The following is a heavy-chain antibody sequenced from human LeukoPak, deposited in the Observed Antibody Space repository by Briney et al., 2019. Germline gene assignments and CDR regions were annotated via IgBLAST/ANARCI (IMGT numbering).Heavy chain of an antibody. J-gene: IGHJ5*02. CDR3: VRAHHPGGWFDP. CDR2: INQDGGEI. V-gene: IGHV3-7*04. Sequence: GGSLRLSCAASGFTFSSSWMTWVRQAPGKGLEWVASINQDGGEIHYVDFVKGRFTISRDNAKNSLYLQMNSLTAEDTAVHYCVRAHHPGGWFDPWGQGTLVTASS. D-gene: IGHD3-10*01. CDR1: GFTFSSSW.